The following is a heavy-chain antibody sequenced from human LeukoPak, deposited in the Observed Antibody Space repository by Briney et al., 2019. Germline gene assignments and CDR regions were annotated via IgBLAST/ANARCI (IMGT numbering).Heavy chain of an antibody. CDR1: GFTFSSYS. D-gene: IGHD2-2*01. CDR3: AREFRQEPDCSSTSCYPNWFDP. V-gene: IGHV3-48*01. J-gene: IGHJ5*02. CDR2: ISSSSSTI. Sequence: SGGSLRLSCAASGFTFSSYSMNWVRQAPGKGLEWVSYISSSSSTIYYADSVEGRFTISRDNAKNSLYLQMNSLRAEDTAVYYCAREFRQEPDCSSTSCYPNWFDPWGQGTLVTVSS.